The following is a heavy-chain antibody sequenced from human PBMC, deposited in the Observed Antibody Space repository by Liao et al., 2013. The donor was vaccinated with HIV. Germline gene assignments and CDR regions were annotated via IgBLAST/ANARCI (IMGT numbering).Heavy chain of an antibody. V-gene: IGHV4-4*07. CDR2: IYTSGNT. CDR1: GGSISSYY. CDR3: ARTPAAADWYFDL. J-gene: IGHJ2*01. D-gene: IGHD6-13*01. Sequence: QVQLQESGPGLVKPSETLSLTCTISGGSISSYYWSWIRQPAGKGLEWIGRIYTSGNTNNNPSLKSRVTMSVDTSKNHFSLNLTSVTAADTAVYYCARTPAAADWYFDLWGRGTLVTVSA.